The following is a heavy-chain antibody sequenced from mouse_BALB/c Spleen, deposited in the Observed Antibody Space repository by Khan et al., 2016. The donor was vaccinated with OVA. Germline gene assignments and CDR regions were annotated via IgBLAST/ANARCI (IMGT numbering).Heavy chain of an antibody. D-gene: IGHD2-4*01. J-gene: IGHJ1*01. CDR3: TIRDYDAYYWFFDV. V-gene: IGHV1-18*01. CDR2: FNPNNGGT. Sequence: EVKLMESGPELVKPGASVRISCKTSGYTFTEYTMHWVKQSHGKSLEWLGGFNPNNGGTSYNQKFKGKATLTVDKSSSTAYMELRSLTSEDSAVSYVTIRDYDAYYWFFDVWCAGTTVTVSS. CDR1: GYTFTEYT.